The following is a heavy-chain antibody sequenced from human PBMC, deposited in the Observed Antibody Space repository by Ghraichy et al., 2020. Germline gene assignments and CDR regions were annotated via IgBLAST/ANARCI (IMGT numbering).Heavy chain of an antibody. CDR3: AKHSGRAGSAY. J-gene: IGHJ4*02. CDR1: GDSMSSSY. V-gene: IGHV4-59*08. CDR2: IYYNGDI. Sequence: SETLSLTCSVSGDSMSSSYWSWIRQPTGKGLEWIGYIYYNGDINHNPSLKSRGSISLDTSRNQFSLKLTSVTAADTAVYYCAKHSGRAGSAYWSQGTLVTFSS.